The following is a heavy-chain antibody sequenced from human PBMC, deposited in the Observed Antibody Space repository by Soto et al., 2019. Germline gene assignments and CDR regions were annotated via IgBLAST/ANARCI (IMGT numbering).Heavy chain of an antibody. J-gene: IGHJ3*02. CDR3: ERAGCLRFSSSTFDI. CDR1: GFTVSSNY. CDR2: IYSGGST. D-gene: IGHD5-12*01. V-gene: IGHV3-66*01. Sequence: EVQLVESGGGLVQPGGSLRLSCAASGFTVSSNYMSWVRQAPGKGLEWVSVIYSGGSTYYADSVKGRFIISRDNSKNTMNLQMNSLRAEDTVVYYCERAGCLRFSSSTFDIWGLGTMVTVSS.